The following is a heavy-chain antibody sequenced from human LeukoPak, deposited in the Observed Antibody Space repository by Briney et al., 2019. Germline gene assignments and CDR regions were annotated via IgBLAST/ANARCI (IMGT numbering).Heavy chain of an antibody. D-gene: IGHD3-16*01. CDR1: GGSIRSYH. V-gene: IGHV4-59*12. CDR2: IYYSGST. Sequence: SETLSLTCTVSGGSIRSYHWSWLRQPPGKGLEWIGYIYYSGSTNYSPSLKSRVTISVDTSKNQFSLKLSSVTAADTAVYYCARGGTYYFDYWGQGTLVTVSS. J-gene: IGHJ4*02. CDR3: ARGGTYYFDY.